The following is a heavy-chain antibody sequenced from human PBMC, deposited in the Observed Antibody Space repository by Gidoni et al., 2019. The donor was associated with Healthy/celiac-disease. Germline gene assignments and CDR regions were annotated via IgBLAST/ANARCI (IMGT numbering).Heavy chain of an antibody. J-gene: IGHJ4*02. V-gene: IGHV1-69*04. D-gene: IGHD2-2*01. Sequence: QVQLVQSGAEVKKPGSSVTVSCKASGGTFSSYAISWVRQAPGQGLEWMGMIIPILGIANYAQKFQGRVTITADKSTSTAYMELSSLRSEDTAVYYCAVRRWDIVVVPGDYWGQGTLVTVSS. CDR3: AVRRWDIVVVPGDY. CDR1: GGTFSSYA. CDR2: IIPILGIA.